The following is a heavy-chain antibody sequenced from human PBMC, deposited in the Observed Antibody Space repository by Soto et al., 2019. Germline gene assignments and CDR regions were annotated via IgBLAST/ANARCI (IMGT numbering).Heavy chain of an antibody. V-gene: IGHV1-18*01. D-gene: IGHD3-22*01. CDR2: ISAYNGNT. CDR1: GYTFTSYG. CDR3: ARVVHYYDSSGYSPSDAFDI. Sequence: ASVKVSCKASGYTFTSYGISWVRQAPGQGLEWMGWISAYNGNTDYAQKLQGRVTMTTDTSTSTAYMELRSLRSDDTAVYYCARVVHYYDSSGYSPSDAFDIWGQGTMVTVSS. J-gene: IGHJ3*02.